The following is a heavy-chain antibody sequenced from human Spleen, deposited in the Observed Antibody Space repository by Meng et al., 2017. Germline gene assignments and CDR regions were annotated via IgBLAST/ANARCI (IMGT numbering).Heavy chain of an antibody. V-gene: IGHV4-61*01. CDR3: VRSRGIVDAFDI. CDR1: GGSVSSGPHY. CDR2: IYYSGST. D-gene: IGHD1-26*01. Sequence: SEILSLTCTVPGGSVSSGPHYWSWIRQPPGKGLEWIGFIYYSGSTNYNPSLKSRVTISVDTSKNQFSLKLTSVTAADTAVYYCVRSRGIVDAFDIWGQGTMVTVSS. J-gene: IGHJ3*02.